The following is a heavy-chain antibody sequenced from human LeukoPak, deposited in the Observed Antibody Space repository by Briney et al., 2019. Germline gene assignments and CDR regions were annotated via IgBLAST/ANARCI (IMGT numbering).Heavy chain of an antibody. Sequence: PWASVKVSCKASGYTFTGYYMHWVRQAPGQGLEWMGWINPNSGGTNYAQKFQGRVTMTRDTSISTAYMELSRLRSDDTAVYYCARDSGSYLGWFDPGGEGTLVTVSS. D-gene: IGHD1-26*01. CDR1: GYTFTGYY. V-gene: IGHV1-2*02. CDR2: INPNSGGT. CDR3: ARDSGSYLGWFDP. J-gene: IGHJ5*02.